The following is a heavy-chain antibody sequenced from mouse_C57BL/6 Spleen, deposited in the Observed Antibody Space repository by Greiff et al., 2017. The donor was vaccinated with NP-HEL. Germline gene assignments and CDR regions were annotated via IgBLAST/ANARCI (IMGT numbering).Heavy chain of an antibody. CDR3: ARNLDGYPFDY. CDR1: GFSLTSYG. CDR2: LRSGGST. J-gene: IGHJ2*01. V-gene: IGHV2-2*01. D-gene: IGHD2-3*01. Sequence: QVQLQQSGPGLVQPSQSLSITCTVSGFSLTSYGVHWVRQSPGKGLEWLGVLRSGGSTDYNAAFISRLSISKDNSKSQVFFKMNSLQADDTAIYYCARNLDGYPFDYWGQGTTLTVSS.